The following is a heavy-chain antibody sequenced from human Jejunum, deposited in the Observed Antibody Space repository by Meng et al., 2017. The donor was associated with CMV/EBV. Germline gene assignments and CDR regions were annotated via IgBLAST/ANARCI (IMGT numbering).Heavy chain of an antibody. CDR1: GFTFRTYG. J-gene: IGHJ4*02. D-gene: IGHD7-27*01. V-gene: IGHV3-74*01. CDR3: LRDRPHWE. Sequence: LSCAASGFTFRTYGMGWVRQAPGKGLEWVSHIFTEDNSARYADSVRGRFTISRDNAKNRVYLQMNSLRVEDTAVYYCLRDRPHWERGQGTRVTVSS. CDR2: IFTEDNSA.